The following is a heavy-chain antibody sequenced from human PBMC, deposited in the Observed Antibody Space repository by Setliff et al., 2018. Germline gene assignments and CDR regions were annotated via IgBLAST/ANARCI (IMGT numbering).Heavy chain of an antibody. Sequence: SETLSLTCAVYGASFSGTYCSWIRQSPGKGLEWIGEINHTGSPNWIGEINHGGSPNYNPSLKSRVTMSVDTSKNQFSLKLTSVTAADTAVYYCARDNRARHYMDVWGKGTTVTVSS. CDR3: ARDNRARHYMDV. D-gene: IGHD3-10*01. CDR1: GASFSGTY. CDR2: INHGGSP. V-gene: IGHV4-34*01. J-gene: IGHJ6*03.